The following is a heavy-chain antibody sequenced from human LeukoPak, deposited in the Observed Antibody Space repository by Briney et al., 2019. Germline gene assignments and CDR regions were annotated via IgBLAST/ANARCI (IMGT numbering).Heavy chain of an antibody. CDR2: IWYDGSNK. V-gene: IGHV3-33*01. Sequence: GGSLRLSCAASGFTFSRYAMHWVRQAPGKGLEWEAVIWYDGSNKEYVDSVKGRFTISRDNSKNTLYLQMNSLRAEDMAVYYCARESGYGMDVWGQGTTVTVS. CDR3: ARESGYGMDV. J-gene: IGHJ6*02. CDR1: GFTFSRYA.